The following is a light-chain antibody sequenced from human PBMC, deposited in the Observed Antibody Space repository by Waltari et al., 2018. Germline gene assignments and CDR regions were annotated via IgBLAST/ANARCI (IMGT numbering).Light chain of an antibody. J-gene: IGLJ3*02. CDR2: VNSDGSH. CDR3: QTGGHGTWV. V-gene: IGLV4-69*01. CDR1: SGHSSNV. Sequence: QLVLTQSPSASASLGASVKLTCTLSSGHSSNVIAWLQHQPEKGPRYLMKVNSDGSHSTGEGIAHLFSGASSGAGRYLTISSLQSEDGDDYYCQTGGHGTWVFGGGTKLTVL.